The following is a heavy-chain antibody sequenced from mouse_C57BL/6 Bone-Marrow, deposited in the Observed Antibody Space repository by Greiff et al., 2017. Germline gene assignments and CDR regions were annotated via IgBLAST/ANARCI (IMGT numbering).Heavy chain of an antibody. V-gene: IGHV1-81*01. Sequence: VKLQEFGAELARPGASVKLSCKASGYTFTSYGISWVKQRTGQGLEWIGEIYPRSGNTYYNEKFKGKATLTADKSSSPAYMELRSLTSEDSAVYFCARRIIITTVVANYFDYWGQGTTLTVSS. CDR3: ARRIIITTVVANYFDY. CDR2: IYPRSGNT. CDR1: GYTFTSYG. D-gene: IGHD1-1*01. J-gene: IGHJ2*01.